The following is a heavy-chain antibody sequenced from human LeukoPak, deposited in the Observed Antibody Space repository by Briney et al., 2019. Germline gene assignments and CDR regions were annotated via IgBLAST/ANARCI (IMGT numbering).Heavy chain of an antibody. CDR3: ARDIQLST. CDR2: NSFSGDSI. V-gene: IGHV3-23*01. CDR1: GFTFSDSA. J-gene: IGHJ3*01. Sequence: GGSLRLSCAASGFTFSDSAMTWVRQAPGQGLEWVSLNSFSGDSIYYADSVRGRFTISRDNSKDTLYLQMNSLRAEDTAIYYCARDIQLSTWGLGTMVTVSS. D-gene: IGHD5-24*01.